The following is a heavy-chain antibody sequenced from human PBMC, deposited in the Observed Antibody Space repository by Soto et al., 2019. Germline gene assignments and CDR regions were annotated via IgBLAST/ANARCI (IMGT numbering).Heavy chain of an antibody. CDR3: ASLVYCSGGSCRNWFDP. J-gene: IGHJ5*02. CDR1: GGTFSSYA. D-gene: IGHD2-15*01. CDR2: IIPIFGTA. V-gene: IGHV1-69*01. Sequence: QVRLVQSGAEVKKPGSSVKVSCKASGGTFSSYAISWVRQAPGQGLEWMGGIIPIFGTANYAQKFQGRVTITADESTSTAYMELSSLRSEDTAVYYCASLVYCSGGSCRNWFDPWGQGTLVTVSS.